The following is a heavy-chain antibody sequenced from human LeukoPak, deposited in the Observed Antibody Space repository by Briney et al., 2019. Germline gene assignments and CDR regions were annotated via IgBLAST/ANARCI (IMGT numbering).Heavy chain of an antibody. J-gene: IGHJ4*02. V-gene: IGHV3-30*04. Sequence: PGGSLRLSCAASGFTFSSYAIHWVRQAPGKGLEWVAVISYDGSNKYYADSVKGQFTISRDNSKNTLYLQMNSLRAEDTAVYYCANYRSRFGESNPQYFDYWGQGTLVTVSS. CDR1: GFTFSSYA. D-gene: IGHD3-10*01. CDR2: ISYDGSNK. CDR3: ANYRSRFGESNPQYFDY.